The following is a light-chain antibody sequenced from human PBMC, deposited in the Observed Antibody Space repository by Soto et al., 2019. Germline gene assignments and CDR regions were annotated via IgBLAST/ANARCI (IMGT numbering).Light chain of an antibody. CDR2: AAS. V-gene: IGKV1-39*01. CDR3: QQSYITPYT. J-gene: IGKJ2*01. CDR1: QTIRSY. Sequence: DIQMPQSQSSLSASVGDRVTITCRASQTIRSYLNWYQQKPAKAPKVLIYAASSLQSGVPSRFSGSGSGTDFTLTISSLQPEDFATYYCQQSYITPYTFGQGTKLEIK.